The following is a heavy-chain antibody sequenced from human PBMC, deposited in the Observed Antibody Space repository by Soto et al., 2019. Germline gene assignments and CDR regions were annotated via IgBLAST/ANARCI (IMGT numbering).Heavy chain of an antibody. D-gene: IGHD3-9*01. CDR2: ISGSGRST. Sequence: GGSLRLSCAASGFTFSSYAMSWVRQAPGRGLEWVSAISGSGRSTYYADSVKGRFTISRDNSKNTLYLQMNTLRAEDTAVYYCAKDVEVFDRLLFAHCGQGTLVTGSS. CDR1: GFTFSSYA. V-gene: IGHV3-23*01. CDR3: AKDVEVFDRLLFAH. J-gene: IGHJ1*01.